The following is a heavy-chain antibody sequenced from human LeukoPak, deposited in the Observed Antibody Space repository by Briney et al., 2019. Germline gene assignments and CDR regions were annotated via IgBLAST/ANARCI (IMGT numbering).Heavy chain of an antibody. CDR3: ARYGSGWYGSWFDP. CDR2: INHSGST. V-gene: IGHV4-34*01. J-gene: IGHJ5*02. D-gene: IGHD6-19*01. Sequence: SETLSLTCAVYGGSFSGHYWSWIRQPPGKGLEWIGEINHSGSTNYNPSLKSRVTISVDTSKNQFSLKLSSATAADTAVYYCARYGSGWYGSWFDPWGQGTLVTVSS. CDR1: GGSFSGHY.